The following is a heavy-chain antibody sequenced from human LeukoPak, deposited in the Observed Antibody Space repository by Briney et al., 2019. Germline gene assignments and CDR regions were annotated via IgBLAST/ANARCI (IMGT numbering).Heavy chain of an antibody. J-gene: IGHJ4*02. CDR1: GGSXSSGGYY. CDR3: ATFQAGGYVH. Sequence: LSLTCXXSGGSXSSGGYYWSWIRQHPGKGLEWIGYIYYSGSTYYNPSLKSRVTISVDTSKNQFSLKLSSVTAADTAVYYCATFQAGGYVHWGQGTLVTVSS. CDR2: IYYSGST. V-gene: IGHV4-31*03. D-gene: IGHD3-22*01.